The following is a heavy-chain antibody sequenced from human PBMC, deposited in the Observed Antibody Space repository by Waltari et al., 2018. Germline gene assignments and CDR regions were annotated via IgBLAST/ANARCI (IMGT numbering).Heavy chain of an antibody. D-gene: IGHD3-10*01. Sequence: EVQLVQSGAEVKKPGESLKISCKGSGYSFTSYWIGWVRQMPGKGLEWMGIIYPGDSDTRYSPSFQGQVTISADKSISTAYLQWSSLKASDTAMYYCARLYEEVMVRGVEPDAFDIWGQGTMVTVSS. J-gene: IGHJ3*02. CDR1: GYSFTSYW. CDR2: IYPGDSDT. CDR3: ARLYEEVMVRGVEPDAFDI. V-gene: IGHV5-51*03.